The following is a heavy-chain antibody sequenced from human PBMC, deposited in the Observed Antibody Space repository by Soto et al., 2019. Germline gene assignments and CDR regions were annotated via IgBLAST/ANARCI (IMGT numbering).Heavy chain of an antibody. CDR2: IRSKANSYAT. Sequence: EVQLVESGGGLVQPGGSLKLSCAASGFTFSGSAMHWVRQASGKGLAWVGRIRSKANSYATAYVASVKGRFTISRDDSKNTAYLQMNSLKTEDTAVYYCTRPASGAADDKVDYWGQGTLVTVSS. CDR1: GFTFSGSA. D-gene: IGHD6-13*01. J-gene: IGHJ4*02. V-gene: IGHV3-73*01. CDR3: TRPASGAADDKVDY.